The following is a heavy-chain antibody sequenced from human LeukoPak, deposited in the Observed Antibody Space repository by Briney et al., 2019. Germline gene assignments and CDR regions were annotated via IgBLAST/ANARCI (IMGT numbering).Heavy chain of an antibody. CDR1: GSMFTELS. CDR2: FHPEDGET. J-gene: IGHJ5*02. Sequence: ASVKLSCKVSGSMFTELSMHWVRQAPGKGLEWMGGFHPEDGETIYAQKFQGRVTMTEDSSTDTAYMELSSLRSEDTAVYYCAIVLAVGVVDWFDPWGQGTLVTVSS. V-gene: IGHV1-24*01. D-gene: IGHD6-19*01. CDR3: AIVLAVGVVDWFDP.